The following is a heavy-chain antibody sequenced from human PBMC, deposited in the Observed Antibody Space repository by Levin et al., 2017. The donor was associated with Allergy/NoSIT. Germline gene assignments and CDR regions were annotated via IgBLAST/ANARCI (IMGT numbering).Heavy chain of an antibody. CDR3: AKDAIRGSDQPYYFDY. J-gene: IGHJ4*02. CDR1: GFTFNNYA. D-gene: IGHD6-19*01. CDR2: IINSGVGT. V-gene: IGHV3-23*01. Sequence: ASVKVSCAASGFTFNNYAMSWVRQAPGEGLEWVSAIINSGVGTYYADSVKGRFTISRDNSKNTMYLQMNSLRAEDTAVYFCAKDAIRGSDQPYYFDYWGQGTLVTASS.